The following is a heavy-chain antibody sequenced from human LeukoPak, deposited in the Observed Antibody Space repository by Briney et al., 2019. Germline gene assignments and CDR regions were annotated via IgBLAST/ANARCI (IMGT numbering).Heavy chain of an antibody. Sequence: SQTLSLTCAISGDSVSNNSAAWNWIRQSPSRGLEWLGRTYYRSKWYNDYAVSVKSRITINPDTSKNQFSLQLNSVTPEDTAVYYCARVRTVVVVAAWGEDGMDVWGQGTTVTVSS. CDR3: ARVRTVVVVAAWGEDGMDV. D-gene: IGHD2-15*01. J-gene: IGHJ6*02. V-gene: IGHV6-1*01. CDR1: GDSVSNNSAA. CDR2: TYYRSKWYN.